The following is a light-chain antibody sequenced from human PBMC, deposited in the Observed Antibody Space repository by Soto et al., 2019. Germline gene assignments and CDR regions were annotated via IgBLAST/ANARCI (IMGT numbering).Light chain of an antibody. CDR2: EVD. V-gene: IGLV2-8*01. Sequence: QSVLTQPPSASGSPGQSVTISCTGTSRDVGAYKYVSWYQHHPGKAPKLMIYEVDKRPSGVPDRFSGSKSGNTASLTVSGLQAEDEADYYCSSYAGSSVVFGGGTKLTVL. CDR3: SSYAGSSVV. CDR1: SRDVGAYKY. J-gene: IGLJ2*01.